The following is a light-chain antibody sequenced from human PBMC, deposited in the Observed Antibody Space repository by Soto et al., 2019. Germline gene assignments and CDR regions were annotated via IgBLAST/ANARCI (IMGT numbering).Light chain of an antibody. CDR1: NGDVGSYDL. J-gene: IGLJ1*01. CDR3: GTWDTSLSTPYV. CDR2: EVN. V-gene: IGLV2-23*02. Sequence: QSALTQPASVSGSPGQSITISCTGTNGDVGSYDLVSWYQRYPGEAPKLIIYEVNKRPSGISNRFSGSKSGNTASLTISGLQAEDEAEYDCGTWDTSLSTPYVFGTGTKVTVL.